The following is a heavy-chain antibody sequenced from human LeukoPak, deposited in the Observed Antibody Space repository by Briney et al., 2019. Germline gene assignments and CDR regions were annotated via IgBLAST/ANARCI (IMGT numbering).Heavy chain of an antibody. Sequence: GGSLRLSCAASGFTFDDYGMSWVRQTPGKGLEWVAATSSSDAGTYHADSVRGRFTISRDNSKNTLYLQMNSLRAEDAAVYFCAKAPVTSCRGAYCYPFDSWGQGTLVTVSS. CDR1: GFTFDDYG. J-gene: IGHJ4*02. CDR2: TSSSDAGT. V-gene: IGHV3-23*01. CDR3: AKAPVTSCRGAYCYPFDS. D-gene: IGHD2-21*01.